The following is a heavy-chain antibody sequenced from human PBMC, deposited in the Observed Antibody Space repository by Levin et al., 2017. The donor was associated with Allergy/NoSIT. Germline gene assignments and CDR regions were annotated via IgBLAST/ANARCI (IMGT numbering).Heavy chain of an antibody. CDR3: ARPYGSGSVHAFDI. CDR1: GYNFTRHW. CDR2: IYPGDSDT. Sequence: GESLKISCKGSGYNFTRHWIGWVRQMPGKGLEWMGVIYPGDSDTRYSPSFQGQVTISADKSISTAYLQWSSLKASDTAMYYCARPYGSGSVHAFDIWGQGTMVTVSS. J-gene: IGHJ3*02. D-gene: IGHD3-10*01. V-gene: IGHV5-51*01.